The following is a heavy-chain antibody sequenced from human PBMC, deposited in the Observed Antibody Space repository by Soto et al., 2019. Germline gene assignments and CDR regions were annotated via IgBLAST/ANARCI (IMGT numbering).Heavy chain of an antibody. CDR1: GYTFTSFG. J-gene: IGHJ4*02. CDR2: ISAYNGNT. D-gene: IGHD2-15*01. V-gene: IGHV1-18*01. CDR3: TRGRYCSAGSCYNQIDY. Sequence: AASVKVSCKASGYTFTSFGIGWVRQAPGQRPEWMGWISAYNGNTNYAQKFQDRVTMTTDTSTSTAYMELRSLRSDDTAVYYCTRGRYCSAGSCYNQIDYWGQGTLVTVS.